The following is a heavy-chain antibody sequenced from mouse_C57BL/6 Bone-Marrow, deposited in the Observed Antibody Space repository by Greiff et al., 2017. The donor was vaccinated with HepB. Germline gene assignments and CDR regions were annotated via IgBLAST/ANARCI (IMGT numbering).Heavy chain of an antibody. D-gene: IGHD1-1*01. J-gene: IGHJ2*01. CDR3: ARDCYGSKNDFDY. CDR1: GFTFSSYG. V-gene: IGHV5-6*01. CDR2: ISNGGSYT. Sequence: VQLKESGGDLVKPGGSLKLSCAASGFTFSSYGMSWVRQTPDKRLEWVATISNGGSYTYYPDSVKGRFTISRDNAKNTLYLQMSSLKSEDTAMYYCARDCYGSKNDFDYWGQGTTLTVSS.